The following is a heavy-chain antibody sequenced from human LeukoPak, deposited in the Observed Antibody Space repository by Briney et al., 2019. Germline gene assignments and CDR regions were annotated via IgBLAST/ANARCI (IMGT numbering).Heavy chain of an antibody. J-gene: IGHJ4*02. D-gene: IGHD2-2*01. V-gene: IGHV3-53*01. CDR2: TYTGGNS. CDR1: GFTFSSIH. CDR3: ARDEDAL. Sequence: GGSLRLSCAASGFTFSSIHMVWVRQAPGKGLEWVSVTYTGGNSYYADSVKGRFTISRDNAKNSLYLQMNSLRDEDTAVYYCARDEDALGGQGTLVTVSS.